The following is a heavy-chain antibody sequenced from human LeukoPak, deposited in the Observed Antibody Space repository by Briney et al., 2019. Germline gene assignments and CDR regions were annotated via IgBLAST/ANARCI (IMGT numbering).Heavy chain of an antibody. CDR1: GFTFSSYG. J-gene: IGHJ3*02. V-gene: IGHV3-30*02. Sequence: GGSLRLSCAASGFTFSSYGRHWVRLAPGKGREWVAFIRDDGSNKYYADSVKGRFTIARDNSKNTLYLQMNSLRAEDTAVDYCANDLACGSGYYVGAFDIWGQGTMVTVSS. D-gene: IGHD3-3*01. CDR2: IRDDGSNK. CDR3: ANDLACGSGYYVGAFDI.